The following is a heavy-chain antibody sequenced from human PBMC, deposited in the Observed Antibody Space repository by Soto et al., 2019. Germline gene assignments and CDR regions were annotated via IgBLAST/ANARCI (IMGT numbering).Heavy chain of an antibody. CDR3: GKERRGSGWSVCNF. CDR1: GLSLSSYA. Sequence: PGGSLRLSCAVSGLSLSSYAMSWVRQAPGEGLEWVADISGSGDDARYADSVKGRFTISRDNSRNTLFLQMNRLRVDDTAVYFCGKERRGSGWSVCNFWGQGTLVTVSS. J-gene: IGHJ4*02. CDR2: ISGSGDDA. D-gene: IGHD6-19*01. V-gene: IGHV3-23*01.